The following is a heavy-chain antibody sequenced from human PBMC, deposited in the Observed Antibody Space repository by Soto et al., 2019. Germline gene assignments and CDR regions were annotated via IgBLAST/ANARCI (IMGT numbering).Heavy chain of an antibody. V-gene: IGHV3-30-3*01. Sequence: QVQLVESGGGVVQPGRSLRLSCAASGFTFSSYAMHWVRQAPGKGLEWVAVISYDGSNKYYADSVKGRFTISRDNSKNTLYMQMNSLRAEDTAVYYCARDHQVSDFLIAYYGMDVWGQGTTVTVSS. CDR3: ARDHQVSDFLIAYYGMDV. D-gene: IGHD3-9*01. CDR2: ISYDGSNK. J-gene: IGHJ6*02. CDR1: GFTFSSYA.